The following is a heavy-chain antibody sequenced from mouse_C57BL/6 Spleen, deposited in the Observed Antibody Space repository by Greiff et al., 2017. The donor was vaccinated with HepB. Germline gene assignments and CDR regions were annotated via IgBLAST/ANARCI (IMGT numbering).Heavy chain of an antibody. CDR1: GFTFSSYA. Sequence: EVKLLESGGGLVKPGGSLKLSCAASGFTFSSYAMSWVRQTPEKRLEWVATISAGGSYTYYPDNVKGRFTISRDNAKNNLYLQMSHLKSEDTAMYYCARDRGYSNWYFDVWGTGTTVTVSS. V-gene: IGHV5-4*01. J-gene: IGHJ1*03. D-gene: IGHD2-5*01. CDR2: ISAGGSYT. CDR3: ARDRGYSNWYFDV.